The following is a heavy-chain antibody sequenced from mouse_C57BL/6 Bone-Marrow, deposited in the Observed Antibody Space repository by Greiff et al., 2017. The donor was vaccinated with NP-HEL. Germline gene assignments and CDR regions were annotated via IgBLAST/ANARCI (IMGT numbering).Heavy chain of an antibody. J-gene: IGHJ3*01. CDR2: ISDGGSYT. V-gene: IGHV5-4*03. Sequence: DVMLVESGGGLVKPGGSLKLSCAASGFTFSSYAMSWVRQTPEKRLEWVATISDGGSYTYYPDNVKGRFTISRDNAKNNLYLQMSHLKSEDTAMYYCARGGDYYGRGFADWGKGTLVTVSS. CDR1: GFTFSSYA. CDR3: ARGGDYYGRGFAD. D-gene: IGHD1-2*01.